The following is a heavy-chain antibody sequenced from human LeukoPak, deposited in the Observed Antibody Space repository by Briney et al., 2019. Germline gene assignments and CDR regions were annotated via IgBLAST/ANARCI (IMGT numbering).Heavy chain of an antibody. J-gene: IGHJ2*01. CDR3: ARLGSPSAERMPGYWYFDI. V-gene: IGHV4-59*08. D-gene: IGHD2-2*01. CDR1: GSSINSYY. Sequence: PSETLSLTCTVSGSSINSYYWSWIRQPPGKGLEWIGYIYYSGTTSYNPSLKSRLTISVDTSKHQFSLTLTSVTAADTAVYYFARLGSPSAERMPGYWYFDIWGRGTLVTVSS. CDR2: IYYSGTT.